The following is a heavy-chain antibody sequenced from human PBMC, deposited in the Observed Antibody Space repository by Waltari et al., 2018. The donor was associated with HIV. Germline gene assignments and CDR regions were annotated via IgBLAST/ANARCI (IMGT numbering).Heavy chain of an antibody. CDR3: ARDFWGGYYYGMDV. CDR1: GSTFSSYT. J-gene: IGHJ6*02. Sequence: EVQLVESGGGMVKPWGSLRPSCSAPGSTFSSYTLDGARQAPGKGLEWVSSISSSSSYIYYADSVKGRFTISRDNAKNSLYLQMNSLRAEDTAVYYCARDFWGGYYYGMDVWGQGTTVTVSS. CDR2: ISSSSSYI. V-gene: IGHV3-21*01. D-gene: IGHD3-16*01.